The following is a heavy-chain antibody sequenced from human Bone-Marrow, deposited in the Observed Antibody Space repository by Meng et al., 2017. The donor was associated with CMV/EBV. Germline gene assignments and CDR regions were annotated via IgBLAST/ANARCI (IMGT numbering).Heavy chain of an antibody. CDR1: GGSISSSSYY. V-gene: IGHV4-39*01. CDR2: IYYSGST. D-gene: IGHD6-19*01. Sequence: SETLSLTCTVSGGSISSSSYYWGWIRQPPGKGLEWIGSIYYSGSTYYNPSLKSRVTISVDTSKNQFSLKLSSVTAADTAVYYRARSLRRQWLTPLDYWGQGTLVTVSS. J-gene: IGHJ4*02. CDR3: ARSLRRQWLTPLDY.